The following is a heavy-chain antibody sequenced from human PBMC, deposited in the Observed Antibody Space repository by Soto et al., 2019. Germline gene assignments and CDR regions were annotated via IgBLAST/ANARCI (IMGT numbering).Heavy chain of an antibody. CDR2: ISYDGSNK. D-gene: IGHD3-3*01. V-gene: IGHV3-30-3*01. CDR1: GFTFSSYA. CDR3: AATIFGVVSLDY. J-gene: IGHJ4*02. Sequence: PGGSLRLSCAASGFTFSSYAMHWVRQAPGKGLEWVAVISYDGSNKYYADSVKGRFTISRDNSKNTLYLQMNSLRAEDTAVYYCAATIFGVVSLDYWGQGTLVSVSS.